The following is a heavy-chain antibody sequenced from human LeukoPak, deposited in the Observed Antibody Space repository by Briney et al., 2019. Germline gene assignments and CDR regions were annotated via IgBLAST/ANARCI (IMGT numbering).Heavy chain of an antibody. CDR2: IYTSGRT. J-gene: IGHJ5*02. CDR1: GGSISSGNYY. V-gene: IGHV4-61*02. D-gene: IGHD6-13*01. CDR3: ARDIAAAGRRFDP. Sequence: PSQTLSLTCTVSGGSISSGNYYWSWIRQPAGKGLEWTGRIYTSGRTKYNPSLKSRATISVDTSKNQFSLRLGSVTAADTAVYYCARDIAAAGRRFDPWGQGTLVTVSS.